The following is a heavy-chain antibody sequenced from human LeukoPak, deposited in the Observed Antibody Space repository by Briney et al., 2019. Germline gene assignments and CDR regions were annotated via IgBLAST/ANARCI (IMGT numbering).Heavy chain of an antibody. V-gene: IGHV3-9*01. CDR3: AKGYYYDSSGYSGPYYYGMDV. CDR1: GFTFSSYA. CDR2: ISWNSGSI. D-gene: IGHD3-22*01. J-gene: IGHJ6*02. Sequence: GGSLRLSCAASGFTFSSYAMSWVRQAPGKGLEWVSGISWNSGSIGYADSVKGRFTISRDNAKNSLYLQMNSLRAEDTALYYCAKGYYYDSSGYSGPYYYGMDVWGQGTTVTVSS.